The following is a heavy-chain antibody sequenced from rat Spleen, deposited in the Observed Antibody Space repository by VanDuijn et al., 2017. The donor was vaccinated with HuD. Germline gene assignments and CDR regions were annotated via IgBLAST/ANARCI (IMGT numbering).Heavy chain of an antibody. Sequence: EVQLVESGGGLVQPGRSLKLSCAASGFTFSNYGMAWVRQAPTKGLEWVATISYDGSSTYYRDSVKGRFTISRDNAKSTLYLQMDSLRSEDTATYYCARQDGYTYGYWGQGVMVTVSS. CDR1: GFTFSNYG. D-gene: IGHD1-4*01. V-gene: IGHV5-29*01. CDR3: ARQDGYTYGY. CDR2: ISYDGSST. J-gene: IGHJ2*01.